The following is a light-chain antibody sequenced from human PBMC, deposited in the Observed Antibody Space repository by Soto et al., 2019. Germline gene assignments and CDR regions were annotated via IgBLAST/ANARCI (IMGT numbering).Light chain of an antibody. CDR1: QSVSYY. CDR3: QQRRHWPPVT. J-gene: IGKJ5*01. V-gene: IGKV3-11*01. Sequence: VLTQSPATLSLSPGERATLSCRASQSVSYYLAWYQQKPGQAPRLLIYDASNRAAGIPARFSGSGSGTDFTLTISSLEPEDFAIYYCQQRRHWPPVTFGQGTRLEIK. CDR2: DAS.